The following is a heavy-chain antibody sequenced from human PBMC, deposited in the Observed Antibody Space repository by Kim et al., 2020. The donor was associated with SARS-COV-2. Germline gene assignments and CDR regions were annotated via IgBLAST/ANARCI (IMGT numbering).Heavy chain of an antibody. D-gene: IGHD3-3*01. J-gene: IGHJ5*02. CDR1: GGSFSGYY. Sequence: SETLSLTCAVYGGSFSGYYWSWIRQPPGKGLEWIGEINHSGSTNYNPSLKSRVTISVDTSKNQFSLKLSSVTAADTAVYYGASSYYDFWSGYLNWFDPWG. V-gene: IGHV4-34*01. CDR3: ASSYYDFWSGYLNWFDP. CDR2: INHSGST.